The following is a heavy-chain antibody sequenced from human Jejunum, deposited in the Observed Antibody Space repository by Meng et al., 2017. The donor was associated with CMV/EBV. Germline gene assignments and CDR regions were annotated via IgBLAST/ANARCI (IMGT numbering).Heavy chain of an antibody. Sequence: GFTFSSDWMHWIRQVPGKGLVWVSRISNDGRTTNYAGSVKGRFTVSRDNAKNILYLQMNSLRAEDTAQYYCAKDTLRGPGGPFDSWGQGTLVTVSS. D-gene: IGHD3-16*01. CDR2: ISNDGRTT. CDR3: AKDTLRGPGGPFDS. J-gene: IGHJ4*02. CDR1: GFTFSSDW. V-gene: IGHV3-74*01.